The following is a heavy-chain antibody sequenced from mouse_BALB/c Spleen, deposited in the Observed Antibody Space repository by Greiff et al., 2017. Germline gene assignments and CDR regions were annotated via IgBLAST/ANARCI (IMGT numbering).Heavy chain of an antibody. CDR2: IRLKSDNYAT. Sequence: EVKLMESGGGLVQPGGSMKLSCVASGFTFSSYWMSWVRQSPEKGLEWVAEIRLKSDNYATHYAESVKGKFTISRDDSKSRLYLQMNSLRAEDTGIYYCTGRIFYAMDYWGQGTSVTVSS. CDR3: TGRIFYAMDY. CDR1: GFTFSSYW. J-gene: IGHJ4*01. V-gene: IGHV6-6*02.